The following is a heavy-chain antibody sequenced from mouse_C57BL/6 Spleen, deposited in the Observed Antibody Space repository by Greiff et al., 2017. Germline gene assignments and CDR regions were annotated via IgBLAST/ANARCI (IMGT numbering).Heavy chain of an antibody. CDR3: ARSIYYDYDDY. Sequence: QVQLKQSGAELVKPGASVKISCKASGYAFSSYWMNWVKQRPGKGLEWIGQIYPGDGDTNYNGKFKGKATLTADKSSSTAYMQRSSLTSEDSAVYFCARSIYYDYDDYWGQGTTLTVSS. CDR1: GYAFSSYW. J-gene: IGHJ2*01. CDR2: IYPGDGDT. V-gene: IGHV1-80*01. D-gene: IGHD2-4*01.